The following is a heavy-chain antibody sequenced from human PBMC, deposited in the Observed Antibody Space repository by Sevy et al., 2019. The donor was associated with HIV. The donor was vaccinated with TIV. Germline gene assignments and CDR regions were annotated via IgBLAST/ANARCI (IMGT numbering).Heavy chain of an antibody. CDR2: ISWNSGSI. V-gene: IGHV3-9*01. D-gene: IGHD3-16*01. CDR3: AKDKGSIGDAFDI. J-gene: IGHJ3*02. CDR1: GFTFDDYA. Sequence: GGSLRLSCTASGFTFDDYAMHWVRQAPGKGLEWVSGISWNSGSIGYADSVKGRFTISRDNAKNSLSLQMNSLTAEDTALYYCAKDKGSIGDAFDIWGQETMVTVSS.